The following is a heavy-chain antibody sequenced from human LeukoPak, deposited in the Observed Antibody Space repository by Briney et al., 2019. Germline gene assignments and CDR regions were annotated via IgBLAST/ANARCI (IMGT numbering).Heavy chain of an antibody. J-gene: IGHJ5*02. CDR2: IIPIFGTA. CDR3: ARDQMVFGAAANWFDP. V-gene: IGHV1-69*13. CDR1: GGTFSSYA. D-gene: IGHD3/OR15-3a*01. Sequence: SVKVSCKASGGTFSSYAISWVRQAPGQGLEWMGGIIPIFGTANYAQKFQGRVTITAGESTSTAYMELSSLRSEDTAVYYCARDQMVFGAAANWFDPWGQGTLVTVSS.